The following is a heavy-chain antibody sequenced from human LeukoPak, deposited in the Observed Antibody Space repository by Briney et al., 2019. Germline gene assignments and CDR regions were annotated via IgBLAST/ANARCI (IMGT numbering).Heavy chain of an antibody. D-gene: IGHD3-3*01. CDR1: GFTFSSYS. Sequence: GGSLRLSCAASGFTFSSYSMNWVRQAPGQGLEWVSSISSSSSYIYYADSVKGRFTISRDNAKNSLYLLMNSLRAEDTAVYYCARVFRPSLTVFIIKGALDIWGQGTMVTVSS. J-gene: IGHJ3*02. CDR2: ISSSSSYI. V-gene: IGHV3-21*01. CDR3: ARVFRPSLTVFIIKGALDI.